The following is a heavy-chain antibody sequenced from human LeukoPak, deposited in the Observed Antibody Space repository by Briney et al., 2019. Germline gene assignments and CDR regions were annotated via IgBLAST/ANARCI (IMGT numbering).Heavy chain of an antibody. Sequence: ASETLSLTCAVYGGSFSGYYWSWIRQPPGKGLEWIGEINHSGSTNYNPSLKSRVTISVDTSKNQFSLKLSSVTAADTAVYYCARDTTYYYDSSGTYGMDVWGQGTTVTVSS. J-gene: IGHJ6*02. CDR3: ARDTTYYYDSSGTYGMDV. CDR1: GGSFSGYY. CDR2: INHSGST. D-gene: IGHD3-22*01. V-gene: IGHV4-34*01.